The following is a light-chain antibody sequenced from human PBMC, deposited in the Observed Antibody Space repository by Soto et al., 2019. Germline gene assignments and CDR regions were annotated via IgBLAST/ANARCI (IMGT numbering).Light chain of an antibody. V-gene: IGKV3-15*01. CDR3: QQYYNWPYP. Sequence: EIVMTQSPATLSVSPGERATLSCRASQSVSSNLAWYQQKPGQAPRLLIYGASTRATSIPARFSGSGSGTEFTLTISSLQSEDFAVYYCQQYYNWPYPFGQGTNLEIK. CDR2: GAS. J-gene: IGKJ2*01. CDR1: QSVSSN.